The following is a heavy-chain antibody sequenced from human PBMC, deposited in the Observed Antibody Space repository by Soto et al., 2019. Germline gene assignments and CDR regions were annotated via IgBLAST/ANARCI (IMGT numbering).Heavy chain of an antibody. CDR2: IYYSGST. D-gene: IGHD5-12*01. CDR1: GGSISSGGYY. Sequence: PSETLSLTCTVSGGSISSGGYYWSWIRQHPGKGLEWIGYIYYSGSTYYNPSLKSRVTISVDTSKNQFSLKLSSVTAADTAVYYCAREWNSGYDPHDAFDIWGQGTMVTVSS. V-gene: IGHV4-31*03. CDR3: AREWNSGYDPHDAFDI. J-gene: IGHJ3*02.